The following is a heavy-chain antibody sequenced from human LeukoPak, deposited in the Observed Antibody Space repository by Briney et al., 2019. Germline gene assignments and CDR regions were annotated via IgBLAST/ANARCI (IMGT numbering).Heavy chain of an antibody. J-gene: IGHJ4*02. D-gene: IGHD1-26*01. CDR2: INPNSGGT. V-gene: IGHV1-2*02. CDR3: ARVPRWELLLLDY. Sequence: ASVKVSCKASGYTFTGYYMHWVRQAPGQGLEWVGWINPNSGGTNYAQKFQGRVTMTRDTSISTAYMELSRLRSGDTAVYYCARVPRWELLLLDYWGQGTLVTVSS. CDR1: GYTFTGYY.